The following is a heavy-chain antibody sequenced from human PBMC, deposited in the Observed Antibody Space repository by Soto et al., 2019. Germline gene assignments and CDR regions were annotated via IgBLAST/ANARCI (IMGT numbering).Heavy chain of an antibody. V-gene: IGHV3-11*06. J-gene: IGHJ6*02. D-gene: IGHD2-2*01. CDR2: ISSSSSYT. Sequence: PGGSLRLSWAASGFTFSYYCMSWIRQAPGKGLERVSYISSSSSYTNYADSVKGRFTISRDNAKKSPYLQMNSLRAEDTAVYYCARSSYCSSTSCSGFFYYGMDVWGQGTTVTVSS. CDR3: ARSSYCSSTSCSGFFYYGMDV. CDR1: GFTFSYYC.